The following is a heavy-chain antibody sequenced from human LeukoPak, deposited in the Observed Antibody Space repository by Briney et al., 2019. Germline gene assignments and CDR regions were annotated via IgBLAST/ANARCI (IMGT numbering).Heavy chain of an antibody. J-gene: IGHJ6*02. Sequence: SRTLSHTCTFSGGFISRGDYYWSWIRQPPGEGLEWIGYLYYSGSNYYNPSLKSRVTISVDTSKNQFSLKLSSVTAADNAVYYCARAEYNWNYVGYYYGMDVWGQGTTVTVSS. V-gene: IGHV4-30-4*01. CDR3: ARAEYNWNYVGYYYGMDV. CDR1: GGFISRGDYY. CDR2: LYYSGSN. D-gene: IGHD1-7*01.